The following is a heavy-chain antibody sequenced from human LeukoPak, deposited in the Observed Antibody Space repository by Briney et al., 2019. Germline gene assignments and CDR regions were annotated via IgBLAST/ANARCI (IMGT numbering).Heavy chain of an antibody. CDR1: GYTFTSYG. Sequence: ASVKVSCKASGYTFTSYGISWVRQAPGQGLEWMGWISAYNGNTNYAQKLQGKVTMTTDTSTSTAYMELRSLRSDDTAVYYCARGPRGSYSGYFDYWGQGTLVTVSS. CDR2: ISAYNGNT. V-gene: IGHV1-18*01. J-gene: IGHJ4*02. D-gene: IGHD1-26*01. CDR3: ARGPRGSYSGYFDY.